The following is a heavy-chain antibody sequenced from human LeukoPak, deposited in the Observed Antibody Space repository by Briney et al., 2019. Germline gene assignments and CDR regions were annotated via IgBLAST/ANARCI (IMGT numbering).Heavy chain of an antibody. CDR2: ISSSSSYM. Sequence: GSLRPSCATSGITLRSYSLNLVRQAPGKGLEWVSSISSSSSYMYYADSVKGRFTISRDNAKNSLYLQMNSLRAEDTAVYYCARAGYRHYYYYYIDVWGKGTTVTVSS. J-gene: IGHJ6*03. V-gene: IGHV3-21*01. CDR1: GITLRSYS. CDR3: ARAGYRHYYYYYIDV. D-gene: IGHD1-1*01.